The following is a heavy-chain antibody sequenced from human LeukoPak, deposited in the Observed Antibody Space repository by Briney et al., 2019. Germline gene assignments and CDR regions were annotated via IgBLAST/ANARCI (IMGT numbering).Heavy chain of an antibody. CDR1: GYTLTELS. Sequence: GASVKVSCKVSGYTLTELSMHGVRQAPGKGLDWMGGFDPEDGETIYAQKFQGRVTMTEDTSTDTAYMELSSLRSEATAVYYCARDGIAVAGPSVYFDYWGQGTLVTVSS. V-gene: IGHV1-24*01. J-gene: IGHJ4*02. CDR2: FDPEDGET. D-gene: IGHD6-19*01. CDR3: ARDGIAVAGPSVYFDY.